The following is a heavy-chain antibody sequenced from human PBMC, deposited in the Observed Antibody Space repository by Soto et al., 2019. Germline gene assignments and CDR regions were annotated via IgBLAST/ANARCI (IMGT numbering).Heavy chain of an antibody. CDR2: IYYSGST. J-gene: IGHJ5*02. CDR1: GGSISSSSYY. CDR3: ARLVRDTIFGVVDYNWFDP. V-gene: IGHV4-39*01. Sequence: SETLSLTCTVSGGSISSSSYYWGWIRQPPGKGLEWIGSIYYSGSTYYNPSLKSRVTISVDTSKNQFSLKLSSVTAADTAVYYCARLVRDTIFGVVDYNWFDPWGQGTLVTVSS. D-gene: IGHD3-3*01.